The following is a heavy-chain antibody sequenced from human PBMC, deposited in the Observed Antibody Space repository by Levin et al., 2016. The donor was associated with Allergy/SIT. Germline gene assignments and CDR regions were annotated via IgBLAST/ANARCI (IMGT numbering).Heavy chain of an antibody. J-gene: IGHJ6*02. CDR3: ARDYDSSGYYYAEGYYYYGMDV. V-gene: IGHV3-48*02. CDR2: ISSSSSTI. Sequence: VRQAPGKGLEWVSYISSSSSTIYYADSVKGRFTISRDNAKNSLYLQMNSLRDEDTAVYYCARDYDSSGYYYAEGYYYYGMDVWGQGTTVTVSS. D-gene: IGHD3-22*01.